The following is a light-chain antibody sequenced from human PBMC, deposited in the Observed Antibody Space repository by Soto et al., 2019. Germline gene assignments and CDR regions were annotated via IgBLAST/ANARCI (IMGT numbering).Light chain of an antibody. V-gene: IGLV1-51*02. Sequence: QSVLTQPPSVSAAPGQKVTISCFGSSSNIGNKYVSWYQQFPGTAPKLLIYDDNKRPSGIPDRFSGSKSGTSATLGITGLQTGDEADYYCGTWDSRLNVWMFGGGTQLTVL. J-gene: IGLJ3*02. CDR2: DDN. CDR1: SSNIGNKY. CDR3: GTWDSRLNVWM.